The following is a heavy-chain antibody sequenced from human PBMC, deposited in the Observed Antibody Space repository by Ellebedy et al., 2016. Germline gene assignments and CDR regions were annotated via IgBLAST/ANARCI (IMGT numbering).Heavy chain of an antibody. D-gene: IGHD2-21*01. CDR3: AHRSALCRGDHCSRTFDS. Sequence: SGPTLVXPTQTLTLTCTFSGVSLTAYATGVGWIRQPPGKALELLALIYWNDDKGYSPSLESRLTITRDTSKNQVVLTMTYMDPVDTATYYCAHRSALCRGDHCSRTFDSWGQGTLVTVSS. CDR2: IYWNDDK. CDR1: GVSLTAYATG. J-gene: IGHJ4*02. V-gene: IGHV2-5*01.